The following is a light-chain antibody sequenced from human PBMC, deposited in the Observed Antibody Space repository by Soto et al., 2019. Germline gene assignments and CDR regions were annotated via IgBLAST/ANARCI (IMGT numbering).Light chain of an antibody. J-gene: IGKJ4*01. V-gene: IGKV3-20*01. CDR2: GAS. Sequence: EIVLTQSPGTLSLSPGERATLSCRASQSVSSSYLAWYQQKPGQAPRLLIYGASSRATGIPDRFSGSGSETDFTLTISRLEPEDFAVYYWQQYGSSPPLTFGGGTKVEIK. CDR3: QQYGSSPPLT. CDR1: QSVSSSY.